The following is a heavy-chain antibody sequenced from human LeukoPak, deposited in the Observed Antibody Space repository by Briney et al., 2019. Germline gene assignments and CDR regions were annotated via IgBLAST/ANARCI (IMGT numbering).Heavy chain of an antibody. V-gene: IGHV3-30*02. D-gene: IGHD6-6*01. Sequence: GGSLRLSCAASGFMFSNYGMHWVRQAPGKGLQWVAFIRYDGTTTNYTDSVKGRFTISRDNSKNTLYLQMNSLRAEDTAIYYCARAGTAARLGMGFDSWGLGTLVTVSS. CDR2: IRYDGTTT. J-gene: IGHJ4*02. CDR3: ARAGTAARLGMGFDS. CDR1: GFMFSNYG.